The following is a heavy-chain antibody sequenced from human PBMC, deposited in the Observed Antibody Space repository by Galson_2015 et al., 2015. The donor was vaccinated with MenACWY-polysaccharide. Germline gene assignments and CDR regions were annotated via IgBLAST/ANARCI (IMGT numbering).Heavy chain of an antibody. D-gene: IGHD6-19*01. J-gene: IGHJ4*02. V-gene: IGHV1-8*01. CDR2: MNPNSGNT. Sequence: SVKVSCKASGYTFTSYDINWVRQATGQGLEWMGWMNPNSGNTGYAQKFQGRVTMTRNTSISTAYTELSSLTSEDTAVYYCASTKAGTHYFEYWGQGTLATVSS. CDR3: ASTKAGTHYFEY. CDR1: GYTFTSYD.